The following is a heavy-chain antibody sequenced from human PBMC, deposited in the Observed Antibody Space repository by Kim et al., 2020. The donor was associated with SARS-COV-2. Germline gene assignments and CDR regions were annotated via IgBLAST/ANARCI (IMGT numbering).Heavy chain of an antibody. D-gene: IGHD6-13*01. V-gene: IGHV3-11*05. CDR3: ARDRSWGIAAAGTCRYFDY. J-gene: IGHJ4*02. Sequence: GGSLRLSCAASGFTFSDYYMSWIRQAPGKGLEWASYISSSSSYTNYADSVKGRFTISRDNAKNSLYLQMNSLRAEDTAVYYCARDRSWGIAAAGTCRYFDYWGQGTLVTVSS. CDR1: GFTFSDYY. CDR2: ISSSSSYT.